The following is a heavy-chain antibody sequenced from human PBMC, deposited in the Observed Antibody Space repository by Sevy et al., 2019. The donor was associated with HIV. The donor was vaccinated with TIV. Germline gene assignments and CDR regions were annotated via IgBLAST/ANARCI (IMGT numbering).Heavy chain of an antibody. CDR3: GSWVTDDLDS. J-gene: IGHJ4*02. V-gene: IGHV3-23*01. CDR1: GFPFDTFA. CDR2: IGRGPENI. D-gene: IGHD2-21*02. Sequence: GGSLRLSCTAFGFPFDTFALNWVRQAPGKGLEWVSTIGRGPENIHYADSVKGRFTISRDNSRNTVYLQLNNLRAEDTAMYYCGSWVTDDLDSWGQGTPVTVSS.